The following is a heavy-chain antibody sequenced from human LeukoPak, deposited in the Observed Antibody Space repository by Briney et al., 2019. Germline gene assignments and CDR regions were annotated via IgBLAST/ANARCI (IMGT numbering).Heavy chain of an antibody. CDR3: ARSTGTTIFIDY. V-gene: IGHV4-59*01. CDR2: IYYSGNT. J-gene: IGHJ4*02. Sequence: SETLSLTCTVSGGSISPYYWSWIRQPPGKGLEWLGYIYYSGNTEYKPSLKSRVAMSVDTSKNQFSLRLSYVTAADTAVYYCARSTGTTIFIDYWGQGTLVTVSS. D-gene: IGHD1-26*01. CDR1: GGSISPYY.